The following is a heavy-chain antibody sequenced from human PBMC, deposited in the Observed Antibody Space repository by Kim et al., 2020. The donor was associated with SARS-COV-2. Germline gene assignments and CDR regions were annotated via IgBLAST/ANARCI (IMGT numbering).Heavy chain of an antibody. Sequence: SETLSLTCTVSGGSISSGDYYWSWIRQPPGKGLEWIGYIYYSGSTYYNPSLKSRVTISVDTSKNQFSLKLSSVTAADTAVYYCARDGGLYCSSTSCYAFDIWGQGTMVTVSS. CDR3: ARDGGLYCSSTSCYAFDI. D-gene: IGHD2-2*01. CDR1: GGSISSGDYY. CDR2: IYYSGST. V-gene: IGHV4-30-4*01. J-gene: IGHJ3*02.